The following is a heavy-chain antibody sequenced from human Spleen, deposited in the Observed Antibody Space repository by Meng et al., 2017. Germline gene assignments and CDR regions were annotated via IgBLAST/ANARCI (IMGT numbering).Heavy chain of an antibody. CDR3: TNDRLNH. CDR2: IDTGGVT. D-gene: IGHD1-1*01. V-gene: IGHV3-13*01. J-gene: IGHJ1*01. CDR1: GFTFSTYD. Sequence: GESLKISCAASGFTFSTYDMHWVRQVTGKGLEWVSAIDTGGVTYYAGSVKGRFTISRDNAKNTLYLQMNSLRAEDTAVYYCTNDRLNHWGQGTLVTVSS.